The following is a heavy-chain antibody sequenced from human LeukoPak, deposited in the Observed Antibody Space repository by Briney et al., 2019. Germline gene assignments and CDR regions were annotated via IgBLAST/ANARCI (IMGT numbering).Heavy chain of an antibody. CDR2: IIPILGIA. J-gene: IGHJ4*02. CDR3: ARVTMVRGVIMGNRRFDY. V-gene: IGHV1-69*04. Sequence: SVKVSCKSSGATFTSYAISWVRQAPGQGLEWMGRIIPILGIAHYAQKFQGRVTITEDKSTSTAYMELSRLRSDDTAVYYCARVTMVRGVIMGNRRFDYWGQGTLVTVSS. D-gene: IGHD3-10*01. CDR1: GATFTSYA.